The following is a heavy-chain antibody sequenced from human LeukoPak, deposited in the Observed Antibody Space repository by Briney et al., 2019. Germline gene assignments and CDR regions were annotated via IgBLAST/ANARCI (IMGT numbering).Heavy chain of an antibody. V-gene: IGHV4-59*01. D-gene: IGHD6-19*01. J-gene: IGHJ4*02. Sequence: PSETLSLTCTVSGGSISNYYWSWVRQPPGKGLEWIGLIYYSGSTNYNPSLKSRVTISVDTSKNQFSLKLSSVTAADTAVYYCARGYGSGLYFDYWGQGTLVTVSS. CDR3: ARGYGSGLYFDY. CDR2: IYYSGST. CDR1: GGSISNYY.